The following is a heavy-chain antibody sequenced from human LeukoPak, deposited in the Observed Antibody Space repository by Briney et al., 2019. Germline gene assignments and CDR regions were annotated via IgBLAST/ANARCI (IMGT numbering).Heavy chain of an antibody. D-gene: IGHD2-21*02. V-gene: IGHV3-23*01. Sequence: GGSLRLSCAASGFTFSSYAMSWVRQAPGKGLEWVSAISGSGGSTYYADPVKGRFTISRDNSKNTLYLQMNSLRAEDTAVYYCAKPQVVVTAIFDYWGQGTLVTVSS. J-gene: IGHJ4*02. CDR2: ISGSGGST. CDR1: GFTFSSYA. CDR3: AKPQVVVTAIFDY.